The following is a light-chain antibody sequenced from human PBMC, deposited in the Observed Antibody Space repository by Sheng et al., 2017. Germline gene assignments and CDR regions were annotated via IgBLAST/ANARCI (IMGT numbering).Light chain of an antibody. CDR2: DIN. CDR3: GTWDSSLSAVV. CDR1: SSDVGGYNY. Sequence: QSALTQPPSASGSPGQSVTISCTGTSSDVGGYNYVSWYQQHPGKAPKLLISDINKRPSGIPDRFSGSKSGTSATLGITGLQTGDEADYYCGTWDSSLSAVVFGGGTKLTVL. J-gene: IGLJ2*01. V-gene: IGLV1-51*01.